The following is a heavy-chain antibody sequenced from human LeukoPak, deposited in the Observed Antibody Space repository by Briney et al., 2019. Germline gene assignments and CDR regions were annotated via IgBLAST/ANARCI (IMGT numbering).Heavy chain of an antibody. CDR3: ARDEWLRSLDY. J-gene: IGHJ4*02. V-gene: IGHV4-34*01. CDR1: GGSFSGYY. CDR2: ISHSGST. D-gene: IGHD5-12*01. Sequence: SETLSLTCAVYGGSFSGYYWSWIRQPPGKGLEWIGEISHSGSTNYNPSLKSRVTISVDTSKNQFSLKLSSVTAADTAVYYCARDEWLRSLDYWGQGTLVTVSS.